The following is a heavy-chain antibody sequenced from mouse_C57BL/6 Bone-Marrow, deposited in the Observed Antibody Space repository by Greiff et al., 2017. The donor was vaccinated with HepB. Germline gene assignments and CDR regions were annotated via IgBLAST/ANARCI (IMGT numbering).Heavy chain of an antibody. CDR2: IYPGSGST. D-gene: IGHD1-1*01. V-gene: IGHV1-55*01. CDR3: ARRRIYSLFDY. Sequence: QVHVKQPGAELVKPGASVKMSCKASGYTFTSYWITWVKQRPGQGLEWIGDIYPGSGSTNYNEKFKSKATLTVDTSSSTAYMQLSSLTSEDSAVYYCARRRIYSLFDYWGQGTTLTVSS. CDR1: GYTFTSYW. J-gene: IGHJ2*01.